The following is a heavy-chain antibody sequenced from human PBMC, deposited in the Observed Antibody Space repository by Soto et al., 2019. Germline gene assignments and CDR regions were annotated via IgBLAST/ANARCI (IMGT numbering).Heavy chain of an antibody. J-gene: IGHJ6*02. Sequence: QITLKESGPTLVKPTQTLTLTCTFSGFSLSTGGVGVAWIRQPPGKALEWLALIYWDDDKRYSPSLKSWLAITMDTSKNQVGLIMTTMDPVDTATYYCAHMASPPDLEGQFYPYYYYYGLDVWGQGTTVTVSS. CDR1: GFSLSTGGVG. V-gene: IGHV2-5*02. CDR2: IYWDDDK. CDR3: AHMASPPDLEGQFYPYYYYYGLDV. D-gene: IGHD1-1*01.